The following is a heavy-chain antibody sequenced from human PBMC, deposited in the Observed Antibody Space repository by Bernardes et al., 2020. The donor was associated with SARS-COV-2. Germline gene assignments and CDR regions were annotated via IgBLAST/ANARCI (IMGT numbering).Heavy chain of an antibody. V-gene: IGHV4-59*01. J-gene: IGHJ6*02. Sequence: SETLSLTCTVSGGSISSYYWSWIRQPPGKGLEWIGYIYYSGSTNYNPSLKSRVTISVDTSKNQFSLKLSSVTAADTAVYYCARGADYGDYWAGYYYGMDVWGQGTTVTVSS. D-gene: IGHD4-17*01. CDR3: ARGADYGDYWAGYYYGMDV. CDR2: IYYSGST. CDR1: GGSISSYY.